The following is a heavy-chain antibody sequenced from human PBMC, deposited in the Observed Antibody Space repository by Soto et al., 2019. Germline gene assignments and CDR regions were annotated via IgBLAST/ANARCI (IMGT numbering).Heavy chain of an antibody. CDR1: GYSFTSYW. CDR3: ARDPSPYYDFWSGYSNPQFDY. Sequence: PGESLKISCKGSGYSFTSYWIGWVRQMPGKGLEWMGIIYPGDSDTRYSPSFQGQVTISADKSISTAYLQWSSLKASDTAMYYCARDPSPYYDFWSGYSNPQFDYWGQGTLVTVSS. V-gene: IGHV5-51*01. D-gene: IGHD3-3*01. CDR2: IYPGDSDT. J-gene: IGHJ4*02.